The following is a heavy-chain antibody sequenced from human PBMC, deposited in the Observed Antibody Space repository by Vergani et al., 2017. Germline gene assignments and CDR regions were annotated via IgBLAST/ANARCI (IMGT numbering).Heavy chain of an antibody. D-gene: IGHD1-1*01. CDR1: GGPISNNNW. Sequence: QVQLQESGPGLVKPPGTLSLTCTVSGGPISNNNWWSWVRQPPGKGLEWIGEVYHSGSTNYNPSLKSRVTISVDKSKNQISLKLRSVTAADTAVYYCVRQWKLQGAFDIWGQGTMVTVSS. CDR3: VRQWKLQGAFDI. V-gene: IGHV4-4*03. CDR2: VYHSGST. J-gene: IGHJ3*02.